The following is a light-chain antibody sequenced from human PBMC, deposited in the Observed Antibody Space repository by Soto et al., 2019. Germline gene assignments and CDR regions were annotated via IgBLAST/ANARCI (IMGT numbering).Light chain of an antibody. CDR1: SSNIGAGYN. CDR3: QSYDSSLDVV. J-gene: IGLJ2*01. V-gene: IGLV1-40*01. CDR2: GNI. Sequence: QSVLTQPPSVSGAPGQRVTISCTGSSSNIGAGYNVHWYQQLPGTAPKLLIYGNINRPSGVPDRFSGSKSGTSASLAITGLQAEDDADYYCQSYDSSLDVVFGGGTKLTVL.